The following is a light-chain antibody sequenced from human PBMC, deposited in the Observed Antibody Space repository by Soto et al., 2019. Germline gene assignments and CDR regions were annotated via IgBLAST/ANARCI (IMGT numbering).Light chain of an antibody. CDR2: EVN. J-gene: IGLJ2*01. Sequence: QSALTQPASLSGSPGQSITISCTGTSSDIGAYDYVSWFQQHPGKAPKLMISEVNNRPSGVSNRFSGSKSGNTAYLAITDLQAEDEADYYCQSYDSGLIGLVFGTGTKLTVL. CDR3: QSYDSGLIGLV. CDR1: SSDIGAYDY. V-gene: IGLV2-14*01.